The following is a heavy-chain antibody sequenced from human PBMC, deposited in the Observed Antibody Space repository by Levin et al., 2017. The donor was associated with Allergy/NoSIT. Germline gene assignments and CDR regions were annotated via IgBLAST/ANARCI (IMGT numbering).Heavy chain of an antibody. J-gene: IGHJ6*02. CDR1: GYTFTGYY. CDR3: VRFPPPYQRLENPPKDVYYGLDV. D-gene: IGHD2-2*01. V-gene: IGHV1-2*02. Sequence: ASVKVSCKASGYTFTGYYVHWVRQAPGQGLEWMGWIDPFSGDTNYAQKFQGKVTMTRDTMNTAYLELSRLRSDETAVYYCVRFPPPYQRLENPPKDVYYGLDVWGQGTTVIVSS. CDR2: IDPFSGDT.